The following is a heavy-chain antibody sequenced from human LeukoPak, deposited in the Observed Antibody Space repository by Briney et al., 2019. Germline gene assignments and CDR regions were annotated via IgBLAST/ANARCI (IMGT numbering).Heavy chain of an antibody. CDR3: VNELALGSYDGSGYYSDSFDN. CDR2: ISGSGGST. CDR1: GFTFSSYG. V-gene: IGHV3-23*01. J-gene: IGHJ3*02. Sequence: PGGSLRLSCAASGFTFSSYGMSWVRQAPGKGLEWVSAISGSGGSTYYADSVEGRFTISRDNSKNTLYLQMNSLRAEDTAVYYCVNELALGSYDGSGYYSDSFDNWGQGTLVTVSS. D-gene: IGHD3-3*01.